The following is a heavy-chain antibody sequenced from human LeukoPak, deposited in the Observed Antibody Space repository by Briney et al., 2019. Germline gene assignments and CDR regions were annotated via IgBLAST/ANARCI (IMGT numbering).Heavy chain of an antibody. CDR3: ARHGGNYDFDY. CDR2: YYHSGRT. V-gene: IGHV4-59*08. Sequence: SETLSLTCTVPGGSISSYYWSWIRQPPGKGLEWIGFYYHSGRTNFKPSLKSRFNMSVDKSKNQFSLKLTSVTAADTAVYYCARHGGNYDFDYWGQGTLVTVSS. J-gene: IGHJ4*02. D-gene: IGHD4-11*01. CDR1: GGSISSYY.